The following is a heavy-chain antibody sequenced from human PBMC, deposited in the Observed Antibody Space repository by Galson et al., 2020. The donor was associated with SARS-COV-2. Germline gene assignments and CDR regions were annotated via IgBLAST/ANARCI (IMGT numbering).Heavy chain of an antibody. CDR2: ISGSGGST. CDR3: AKDQGNDYGDQLDY. Sequence: GWSLRLSCAASGFTFTNYAMSWVRQAPGKGLEWVSGISGSGGSTYYADFGKGRFTISRDNSKNTVYLQMNSLGAGDTALYYCAKDQGNDYGDQLDYWGQGTLVTVSS. V-gene: IGHV3-23*01. D-gene: IGHD4-17*01. J-gene: IGHJ4*02. CDR1: GFTFTNYA.